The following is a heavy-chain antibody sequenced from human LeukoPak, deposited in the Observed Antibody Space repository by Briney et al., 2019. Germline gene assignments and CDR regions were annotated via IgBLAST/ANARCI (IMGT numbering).Heavy chain of an antibody. V-gene: IGHV1-18*01. CDR2: ISAYNGNT. CDR3: ARGSYCSSTSCYRETYYYYYMDV. J-gene: IGHJ6*03. D-gene: IGHD2-2*01. CDR1: GYTFTSYG. Sequence: ASVKVSCKASGYTFTSYGISWVRQAPGQGLEWMGWISAYNGNTNYAQKLQGRVTMTTDTSTSTAYMELRSLRSDDTAVYYCARGSYCSSTSCYRETYYYYYMDVWGKGTTVTVSS.